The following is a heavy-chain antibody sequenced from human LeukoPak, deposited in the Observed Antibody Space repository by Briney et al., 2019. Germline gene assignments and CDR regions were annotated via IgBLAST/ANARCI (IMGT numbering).Heavy chain of an antibody. D-gene: IGHD5-18*01. CDR2: IYTSGST. V-gene: IGHV4-4*07. CDR3: AGRYSYGFYFPPGYFYYAMHV. Sequence: SETLSLTCTVSGGSISCYYWSWIRQPAGKGLEWIGRIYTSGSTNYNPSLKSRVTISVDTSKNQFSLKLSPVTEAAKAVYHCAGRYSYGFYFPPGYFYYAMHVWGEGTRVSVSS. J-gene: IGHJ6*01. CDR1: GGSISCYY.